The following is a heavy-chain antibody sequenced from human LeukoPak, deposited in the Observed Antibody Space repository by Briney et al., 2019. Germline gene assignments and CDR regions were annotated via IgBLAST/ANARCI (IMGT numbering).Heavy chain of an antibody. Sequence: GGSLRLSCAASGFSFSDSWMNWVRQAPGKGLEWVASMNPDGSQRYYADSVRGRFTISRDNPKSSLYLQMNSLRAEDTATYFCARDRASNSFDYWGQGTLVIVSS. D-gene: IGHD5-24*01. CDR2: MNPDGSQR. V-gene: IGHV3-7*01. J-gene: IGHJ4*02. CDR3: ARDRASNSFDY. CDR1: GFSFSDSW.